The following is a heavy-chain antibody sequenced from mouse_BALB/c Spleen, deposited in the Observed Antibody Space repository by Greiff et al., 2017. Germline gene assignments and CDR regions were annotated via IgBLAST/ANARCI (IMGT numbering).Heavy chain of an antibody. D-gene: IGHD2-1*01. CDR3: ASHYGNYYYAMDY. J-gene: IGHJ4*01. V-gene: IGHV1-14*01. CDR2: INPYNDGT. CDR1: GYTFTSYV. Sequence: SGPELVKPGASVKMSCKASGYTFTSYVMHWVKQKPGQGLEWIGYINPYNDGTKYNEKFKGKATLTSDKSSSTAYMELSSLTSEDSAVYDCASHYGNYYYAMDYWGQGTSVTVAS.